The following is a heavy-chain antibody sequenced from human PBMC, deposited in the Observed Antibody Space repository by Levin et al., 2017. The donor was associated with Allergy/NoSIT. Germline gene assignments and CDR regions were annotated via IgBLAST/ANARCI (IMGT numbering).Heavy chain of an antibody. Sequence: PSETLSLTCTVSGDSINNAAYYWSWIRQHPGKGLEWIGHISYTGSTYYNWSLKSRVTISVDTSKNQFSLKLSSVTAADTAVYSGARLEGDSGGWALDYWGQGTLVTVSS. CDR3: ARLEGDSGGWALDY. D-gene: IGHD6-19*01. CDR1: GDSINNAAYY. V-gene: IGHV4-31*03. CDR2: ISYTGST. J-gene: IGHJ4*02.